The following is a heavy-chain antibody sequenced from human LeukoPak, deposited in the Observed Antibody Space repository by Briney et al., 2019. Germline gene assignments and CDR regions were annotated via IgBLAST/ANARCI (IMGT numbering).Heavy chain of an antibody. CDR1: GFTFSSYW. D-gene: IGHD6-13*01. CDR2: INSDGSST. Sequence: GGSLRLSCAASGFTFSSYWMHWVRQAPGKGLVWVSRINSDGSSTSYADSVKGRFTISRDNAKNTLYLQMNSLRAEDTAVYYCAKDKYSSSWTALYYFDYWGQGTLVTVSS. V-gene: IGHV3-74*01. J-gene: IGHJ4*02. CDR3: AKDKYSSSWTALYYFDY.